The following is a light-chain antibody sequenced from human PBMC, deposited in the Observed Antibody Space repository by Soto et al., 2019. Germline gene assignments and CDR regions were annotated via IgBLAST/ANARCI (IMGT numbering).Light chain of an antibody. Sequence: DIQMTQSPSSLSASVGHTVTITCRASQDVRSDLGWYQHKPGKAPKRLIYAASRLQGGVPSRFSGSGSGTEFTLTISSLQPDDFATYYCQQYNSYSRTFGQGTKVEIK. CDR3: QQYNSYSRT. J-gene: IGKJ1*01. CDR1: QDVRSD. V-gene: IGKV1-17*01. CDR2: AAS.